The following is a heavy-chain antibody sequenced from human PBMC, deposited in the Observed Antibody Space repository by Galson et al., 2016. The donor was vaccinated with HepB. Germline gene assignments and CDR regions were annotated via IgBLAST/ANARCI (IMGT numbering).Heavy chain of an antibody. CDR1: GYTFTNYA. V-gene: IGHV1-3*01. CDR3: ASWAGVCSSNTCYGVFEF. J-gene: IGHJ4*02. CDR2: INAGNGDT. Sequence: SVKVSCKASGYTFTNYAIHWVRQAPGQRLEWMGWINAGNGDTKYSERFQDRVTITWDTSASTAYMDLSSLRSEDTALYYCASWAGVCSSNTCYGVFEFWGQGALVTVSS. D-gene: IGHD2-2*01.